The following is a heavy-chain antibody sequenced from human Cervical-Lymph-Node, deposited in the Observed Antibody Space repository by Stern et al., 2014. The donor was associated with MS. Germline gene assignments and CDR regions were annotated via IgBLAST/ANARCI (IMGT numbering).Heavy chain of an antibody. CDR2: ISAYNGKT. CDR3: ARMGSGHDY. J-gene: IGHJ4*02. Sequence: QMQMVQSGAEVKKPGASVKVSCKASGYTFSRYAINWVRQAPGQGLEWMGWISAYNGKTNYAQKFQGRVTMTTDTSTSTAYMEVRSLRSDDTAVFFCARMGSGHDYWGQGTLVTVSS. CDR1: GYTFSRYA. D-gene: IGHD1-14*01. V-gene: IGHV1-18*01.